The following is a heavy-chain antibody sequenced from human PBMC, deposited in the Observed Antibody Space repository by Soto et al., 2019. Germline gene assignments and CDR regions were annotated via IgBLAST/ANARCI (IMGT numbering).Heavy chain of an antibody. CDR2: ISSGGDIT. V-gene: IGHV3-23*01. CDR3: ATDQRGLGIAGYDAFDI. J-gene: IGHJ3*02. D-gene: IGHD2-21*01. Sequence: EVQLLQSGGGLVQPGGSLRLSCAASGFSFTNYAFNWVRQAPGKGLEWVSTISSGGDITYYAESVKGRFTSSRDNSRKTLYVQMNSLRVDDTAVYYCATDQRGLGIAGYDAFDIWGQGTMVTVSS. CDR1: GFSFTNYA.